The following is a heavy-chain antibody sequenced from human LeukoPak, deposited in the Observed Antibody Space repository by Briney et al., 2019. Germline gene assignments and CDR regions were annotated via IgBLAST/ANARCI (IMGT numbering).Heavy chain of an antibody. CDR1: GGSLSSYY. V-gene: IGHV4-4*07. CDR2: IYTSGST. Sequence: PSETLSLTCTDSGGSLSSYYWSCIRQPARKGLERIGRIYTSGSTNYNPSLKSRVAISVDTSKNQFSLKLSSVTAADTAVYYCAREYCSSTSCSRDIDYWGQGTLVTVSS. D-gene: IGHD2-2*01. J-gene: IGHJ4*02. CDR3: AREYCSSTSCSRDIDY.